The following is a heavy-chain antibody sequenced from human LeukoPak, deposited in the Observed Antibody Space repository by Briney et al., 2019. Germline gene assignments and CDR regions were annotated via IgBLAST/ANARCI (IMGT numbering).Heavy chain of an antibody. Sequence: GGSLRLSCAASGFRFDSFYMGWIRQVPGKGLDYIALISASGAVPYYAESVKGRFTISRDNAKNSVSLQMNSLSADDTAIYYCARSLIVASGDYWGQGTQVTVSS. CDR1: GFRFDSFY. J-gene: IGHJ4*02. D-gene: IGHD3-22*01. CDR3: ARSLIVASGDY. V-gene: IGHV3-11*04. CDR2: ISASGAVP.